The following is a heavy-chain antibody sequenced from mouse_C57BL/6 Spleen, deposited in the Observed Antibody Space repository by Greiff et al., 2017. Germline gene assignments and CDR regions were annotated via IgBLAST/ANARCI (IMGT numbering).Heavy chain of an antibody. V-gene: IGHV14-3*01. CDR2: IDPANGNT. CDR3: SESNCDAMDY. CDR1: GFNIKNTY. J-gene: IGHJ4*01. D-gene: IGHD2-5*01. Sequence: VQLQQSVAELVRPGASVKLSCTASGFNIKNTYMTWVKQRPEQGLEWIGRIDPANGNTKYAPKFKGKATITADTSSNTAYLQLSSLTSEDTAIYCGSESNCDAMDYWGQGTLVTVSA.